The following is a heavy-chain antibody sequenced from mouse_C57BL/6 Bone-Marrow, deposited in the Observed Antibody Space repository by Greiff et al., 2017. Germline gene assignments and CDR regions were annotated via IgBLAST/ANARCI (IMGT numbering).Heavy chain of an antibody. Sequence: EVQLQQSGAELVRPGASVKLSCTASGFNIKDYYMHWVKQRPEQGLEWIGRIDPEDGDTEYAPKFQGKATMTADTSSNTAYLQLSSLTSEDTAVYYCTTYYLDYYGSSLDYWGQGTTLTVSS. CDR1: GFNIKDYY. CDR3: TTYYLDYYGSSLDY. D-gene: IGHD1-1*01. CDR2: IDPEDGDT. J-gene: IGHJ2*01. V-gene: IGHV14-1*01.